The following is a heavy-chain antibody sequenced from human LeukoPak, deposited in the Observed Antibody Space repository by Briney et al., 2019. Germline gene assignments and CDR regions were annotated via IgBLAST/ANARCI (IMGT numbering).Heavy chain of an antibody. V-gene: IGHV4-39*07. D-gene: IGHD6-6*01. Sequence: SETLSLTCTVSGGSISSSSYYWGWIRQPPGKGLEWIGEINHSGSTNYNPSLKSRVTISVDTSKNQFSLKLSSVTAADTAVYYCARVGWRSSVWGQGTLVTVSS. CDR3: ARVGWRSSV. CDR2: INHSGST. CDR1: GGSISSSSYY. J-gene: IGHJ4*02.